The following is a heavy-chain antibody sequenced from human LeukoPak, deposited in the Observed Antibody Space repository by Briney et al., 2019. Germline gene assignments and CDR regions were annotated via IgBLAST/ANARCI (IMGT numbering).Heavy chain of an antibody. D-gene: IGHD4-17*01. CDR2: INPNSGGT. Sequence: ASVKVSCKASGYTFTGYYMHWVRQAPGQGLEWMGWINPNSGGTNYAQKFQGRVTMTRDTSISTAYMELSRLRSDDTAVYYCARDDDDFPHKNFDYWGQGTLVTVSS. CDR1: GYTFTGYY. CDR3: ARDDDDFPHKNFDY. V-gene: IGHV1-2*02. J-gene: IGHJ4*02.